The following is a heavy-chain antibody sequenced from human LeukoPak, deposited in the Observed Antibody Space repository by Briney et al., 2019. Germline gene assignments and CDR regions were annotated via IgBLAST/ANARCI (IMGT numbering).Heavy chain of an antibody. J-gene: IGHJ3*02. CDR2: IYTSGST. D-gene: IGHD1-7*01. CDR1: GGSFSGYY. V-gene: IGHV4-4*07. CDR3: AREEPRNYDAFDI. Sequence: SETLSLTCAVYGGSFSGYYWSWIRQPAGKGLEWIGRIYTSGSTNYNPSLKSRVTMSVDTSKNQFSLKLSSVTAADTAVYYCAREEPRNYDAFDIWGQGTMVTVSS.